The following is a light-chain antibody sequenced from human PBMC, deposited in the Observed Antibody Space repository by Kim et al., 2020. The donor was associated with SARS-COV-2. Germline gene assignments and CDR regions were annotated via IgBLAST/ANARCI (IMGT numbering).Light chain of an antibody. V-gene: IGKV3-20*01. J-gene: IGKJ1*01. CDR1: RAVSSND. CDR2: ASS. Sequence: SPGENATLSCRSSRAVSSNDLAWYQQRPGQAPRIPIYASSSMATSSPVRFSGSGAGTDFTLTITRLEPEDFAVYYCQQYSSSPATFGQGTKVDIK. CDR3: QQYSSSPAT.